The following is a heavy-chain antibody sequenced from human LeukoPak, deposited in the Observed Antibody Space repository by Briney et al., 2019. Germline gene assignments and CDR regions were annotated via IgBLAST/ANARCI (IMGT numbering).Heavy chain of an antibody. CDR2: ISYDGSNK. D-gene: IGHD2-2*01. CDR1: GFTFSRHG. Sequence: GGSLRLSCAASGFTFSRHGMHWVRQAPGKGLEWVAVISYDGSNKYYADSVKGRFTISRDNSKNTLYLQMNSLRAEDTAVYYCAKDLGDIVVVPAAHNDAFDIWGQGTMVTVSS. CDR3: AKDLGDIVVVPAAHNDAFDI. J-gene: IGHJ3*02. V-gene: IGHV3-30*18.